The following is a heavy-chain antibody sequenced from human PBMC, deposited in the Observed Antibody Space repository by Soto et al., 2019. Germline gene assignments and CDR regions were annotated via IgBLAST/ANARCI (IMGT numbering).Heavy chain of an antibody. D-gene: IGHD3-10*02. CDR3: ARDFHMLSSLRIDY. J-gene: IGHJ4*02. Sequence: QVQLVESGGGVVQPGRSLRLSCAASGFTFSSYAMQWVRQAPGKGLEWVALISYDGSNKYFADSVKGRFTISRDNSKNTLYLQMNSLRAEDTAVYYCARDFHMLSSLRIDYWGQGTLVTVSS. CDR1: GFTFSSYA. CDR2: ISYDGSNK. V-gene: IGHV3-30-3*01.